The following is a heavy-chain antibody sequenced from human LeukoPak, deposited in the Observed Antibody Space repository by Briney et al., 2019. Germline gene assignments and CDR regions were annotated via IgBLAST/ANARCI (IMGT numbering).Heavy chain of an antibody. J-gene: IGHJ4*02. Sequence: PSETLSLTCAVYGGSSSGYYWSWIRQPPGKGLEWIGEINHSGSTNYNPSLKSRVTISVDTSKNQFSLKLSSVTAADTAVYYCARVGKNRRVVYWGQGTLVTVSS. D-gene: IGHD7-27*01. CDR2: INHSGST. CDR3: ARVGKNRRVVY. CDR1: GGSSSGYY. V-gene: IGHV4-34*01.